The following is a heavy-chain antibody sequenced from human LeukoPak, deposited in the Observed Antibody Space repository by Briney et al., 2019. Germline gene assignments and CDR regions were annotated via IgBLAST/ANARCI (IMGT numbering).Heavy chain of an antibody. D-gene: IGHD3-10*01. Sequence: PGGSLRLSCAASGFTFSNCAMNWVRQAPGKGVEWVSAISGGGGSTYYADSVKGRFTISRDNSKNTLYLQMNSLRAEDTAVYYCAKDHDYYNSGPIWGQGTMVTVSS. J-gene: IGHJ3*02. CDR1: GFTFSNCA. CDR3: AKDHDYYNSGPI. V-gene: IGHV3-23*01. CDR2: ISGGGGST.